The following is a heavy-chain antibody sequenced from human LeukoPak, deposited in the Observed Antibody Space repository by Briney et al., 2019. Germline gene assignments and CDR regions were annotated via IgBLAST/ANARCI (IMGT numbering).Heavy chain of an antibody. CDR2: INPNSGGT. Sequence: ASVKVSCKASGYTFTGYYMHWVRQAPGQGLEWMGWINPNSGGTNYAQKFQGRVTMTRDTSISTAYKELSRLRSDDTAVYYCARSPLYCSSTSCYLFRADYYYGMDVWGQGTTVTVSS. V-gene: IGHV1-2*02. CDR1: GYTFTGYY. J-gene: IGHJ6*02. CDR3: ARSPLYCSSTSCYLFRADYYYGMDV. D-gene: IGHD2-2*01.